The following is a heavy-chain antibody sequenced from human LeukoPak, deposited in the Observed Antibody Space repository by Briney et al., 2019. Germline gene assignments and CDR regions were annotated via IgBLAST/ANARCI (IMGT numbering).Heavy chain of an antibody. D-gene: IGHD3-3*01. V-gene: IGHV1-8*03. Sequence: APVKVSCKASGYTFTSYDINWVRQATGQGLEWMGWMNPNSGNTGYAQKFQGRVTITRNTSISPAYMELSSLRSEDTAVYYCARSRNYDFWSGYYYYYYMDVWGKGTTVTVSS. CDR2: MNPNSGNT. J-gene: IGHJ6*03. CDR1: GYTFTSYD. CDR3: ARSRNYDFWSGYYYYYYMDV.